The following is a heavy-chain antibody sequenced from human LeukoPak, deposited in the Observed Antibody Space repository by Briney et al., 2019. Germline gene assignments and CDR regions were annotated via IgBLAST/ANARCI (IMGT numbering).Heavy chain of an antibody. J-gene: IGHJ4*02. Sequence: SVKVSCKASGGTFSSYAISWVRQAPGQGLEWIGGIIPIFGTANYAQKLQGRATITADESTSTAYMELSSLRSEDTAVYYCASPGYSSGTYSDYWGQGTLVTVSS. CDR3: ASPGYSSGTYSDY. V-gene: IGHV1-69*01. CDR2: IIPIFGTA. CDR1: GGTFSSYA. D-gene: IGHD6-19*01.